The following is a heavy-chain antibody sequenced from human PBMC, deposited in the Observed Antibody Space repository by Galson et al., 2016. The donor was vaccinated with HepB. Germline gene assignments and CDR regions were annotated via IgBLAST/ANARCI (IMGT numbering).Heavy chain of an antibody. CDR3: AKEVTTFGVAVERGYIYY. CDR1: GFDFDDYA. V-gene: IGHV3-9*01. D-gene: IGHD3-3*01. CDR2: ITWNSGTI. J-gene: IGHJ4*02. Sequence: SLRLSCAASGFDFDDYAMHWVRQSPGKGLEWVSGITWNSGTIGYTDSVKGRFNISRDNAKDSLFLQMNNLIVEDTALYYCAKEVTTFGVAVERGYIYYWGQGILVSVSS.